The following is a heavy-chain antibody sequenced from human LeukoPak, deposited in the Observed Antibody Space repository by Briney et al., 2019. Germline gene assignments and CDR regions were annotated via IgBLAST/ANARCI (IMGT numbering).Heavy chain of an antibody. V-gene: IGHV3-48*03. D-gene: IGHD1-14*01. Sequence: PGGSLRLSCAASGFAISTHEMNWVRQAPGKGLEWLSYISDSGNTIYYADSVKGRFTISRDTAKNSLYLRMNSLRAEDTAIYYCARGSGTDYWGQGTLVTVSS. CDR1: GFAISTHE. CDR3: ARGSGTDY. J-gene: IGHJ4*02. CDR2: ISDSGNTI.